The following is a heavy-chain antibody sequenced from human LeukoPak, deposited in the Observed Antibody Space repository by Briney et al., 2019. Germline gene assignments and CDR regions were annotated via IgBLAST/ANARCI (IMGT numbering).Heavy chain of an antibody. CDR3: SDETKLFPTFDY. CDR1: GYTFSSYY. Sequence: ASVKVSCTASGYTFSSYYMHWVRQAPGQGLEWMGWVNPNSGSTDYAQNFQGRVTMSRYTSISTAYMELSSLRSDDMAVYYCSDETKLFPTFDYWGQGTLVTVSS. J-gene: IGHJ4*02. V-gene: IGHV1-2*02. CDR2: VNPNSGST. D-gene: IGHD2-15*01.